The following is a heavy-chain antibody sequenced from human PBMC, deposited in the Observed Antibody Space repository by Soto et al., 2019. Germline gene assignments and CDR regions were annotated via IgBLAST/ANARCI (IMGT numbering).Heavy chain of an antibody. V-gene: IGHV1-69*02. CDR2: IIPILGIA. CDR1: GGTFSSYT. Sequence: QVQLVQSGAEVKKPGSSVKVSCKASGGTFSSYTISWVRQAPGQGLEWMGRIIPILGIANYAQKFQGRVTITADKSTSTAYMERSSLRSEDTAVYYCARGAAAGTVDYWGQGTLVTVSS. D-gene: IGHD6-13*01. CDR3: ARGAAAGTVDY. J-gene: IGHJ4*02.